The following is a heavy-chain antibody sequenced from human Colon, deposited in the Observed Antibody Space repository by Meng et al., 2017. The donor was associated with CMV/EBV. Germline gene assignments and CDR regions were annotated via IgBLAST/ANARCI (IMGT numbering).Heavy chain of an antibody. Sequence: SWAASGLTVRKQDMHWVRQAPGKGLEWVAGIGVGGDTYSPEYVKGRFTISREDATNSLYLQMTSLRAGDTGVYYCGASIAGTTRFYYWGQGTLVTVSS. CDR2: IGVGGDT. J-gene: IGHJ4*02. CDR3: GASIAGTTRFYY. D-gene: IGHD1-7*01. CDR1: GLTVRKQD. V-gene: IGHV3-13*01.